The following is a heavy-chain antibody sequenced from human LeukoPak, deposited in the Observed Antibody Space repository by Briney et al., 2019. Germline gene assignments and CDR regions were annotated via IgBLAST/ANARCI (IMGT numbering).Heavy chain of an antibody. CDR1: GDSVSSNSAA. CDR2: TYYRSKWYN. CDR3: VRGRTGLGGYNDAFDV. J-gene: IGHJ3*01. V-gene: IGHV6-1*01. D-gene: IGHD3-22*01. Sequence: SQTLSLTCVIFGDSVSSNSAAWNWIRQSPSRGLEWLGKTYYRSKWYNDYAVSLKSRITINPDTSKNQFSLQVNSVTPEDTAVYYCVRGRTGLGGYNDAFDVWGQGTMVTVSS.